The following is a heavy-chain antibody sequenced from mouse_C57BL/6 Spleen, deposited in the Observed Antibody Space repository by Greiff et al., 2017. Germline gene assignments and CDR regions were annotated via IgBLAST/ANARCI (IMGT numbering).Heavy chain of an antibody. CDR1: GFTFSSYA. J-gene: IGHJ2*01. D-gene: IGHD2-4*01. Sequence: EVKLVESGEGLVKPGGSLKLSCAASGFTFSSYAMSWVRQTPEKRLEWVAYISSGGDYICYADTVKGRFTISRDNARNTLYLQMSSLKSEDTAMYYCTRGNDYDYFDYWGQGTTLTVSS. V-gene: IGHV5-9-1*02. CDR3: TRGNDYDYFDY. CDR2: ISSGGDYI.